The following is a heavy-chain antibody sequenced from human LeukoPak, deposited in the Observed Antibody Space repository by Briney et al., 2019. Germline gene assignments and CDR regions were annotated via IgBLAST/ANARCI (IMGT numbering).Heavy chain of an antibody. CDR3: ALERGDAFDI. CDR2: IRYDGSNK. J-gene: IGHJ3*02. D-gene: IGHD1-1*01. CDR1: GFTFSSYG. Sequence: PGGSLRLSCAASGFTFSSYGMHWVRQAPGKGLEWVAFIRYDGSNKYYADSVKGRFTISRDNSKNTLYLQMNSLRAEDTAVYYCALERGDAFDIWGQGTMVTVSS. V-gene: IGHV3-30*02.